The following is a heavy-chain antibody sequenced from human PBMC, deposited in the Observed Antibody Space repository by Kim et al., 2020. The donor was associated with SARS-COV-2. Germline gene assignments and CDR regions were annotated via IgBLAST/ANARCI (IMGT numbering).Heavy chain of an antibody. D-gene: IGHD1-26*01. Sequence: SETLSLTCTVSGGSISSGGYYWSWIRQHPGKGLEWIGYIYYSGSTYYNPSLKSRVTISVDTSKNQFSLKLSSVTAADTAVYYCARDARVGGSYLNGMDVWGQGTTVTVSS. V-gene: IGHV4-31*03. CDR2: IYYSGST. CDR3: ARDARVGGSYLNGMDV. J-gene: IGHJ6*02. CDR1: GGSISSGGYY.